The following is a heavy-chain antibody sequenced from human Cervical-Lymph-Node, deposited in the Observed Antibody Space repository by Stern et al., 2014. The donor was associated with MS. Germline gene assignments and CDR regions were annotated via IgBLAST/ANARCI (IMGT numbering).Heavy chain of an antibody. CDR1: GYTFTDYE. CDR2: MHPNSDSS. J-gene: IGHJ4*02. V-gene: IGHV1-8*01. D-gene: IGHD1-26*01. CDR3: AREGVIVGPNRFDS. Sequence: VQLVESGAEVTKPGASVKVSCKTSGYTFTDYEINWVRQAPGQGLEWMGWMHPNSDSSGSVQRFQGRVTMTRNTSINTAYMELSSLRSEDTAVYYCAREGVIVGPNRFDSWGQGTLVIVSS.